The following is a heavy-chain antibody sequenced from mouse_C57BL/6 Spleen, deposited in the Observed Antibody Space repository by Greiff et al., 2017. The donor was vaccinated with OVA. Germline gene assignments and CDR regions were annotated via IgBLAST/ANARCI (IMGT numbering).Heavy chain of an antibody. J-gene: IGHJ1*03. CDR1: GYTFTSYW. V-gene: IGHV1-50*01. Sequence: VQLQQPGAELVKPGASVKLSCKASGYTFTSYWMQWVKQRPGPGLEWIGEIDPSDSYTNYNQKFKGKPTLTVDTSSSTAYMQLSSLTSEDSAVYYCARKGYGQYFDVWGTGTTVTVSS. CDR2: IDPSDSYT. D-gene: IGHD1-1*01. CDR3: ARKGYGQYFDV.